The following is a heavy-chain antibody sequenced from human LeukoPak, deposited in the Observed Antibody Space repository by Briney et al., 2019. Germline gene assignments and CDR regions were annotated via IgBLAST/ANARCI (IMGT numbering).Heavy chain of an antibody. Sequence: SQTLSLTCTVSGGSISSGGYYWSWIRQHPGKGLEWIGYIYYSGSTYYNPSLKSRVTISVDTSKNQFSLKLSSVTAADTAVYYCARSLTYYYDSSGYQFDYWGQGTLVTASS. V-gene: IGHV4-31*03. CDR3: ARSLTYYYDSSGYQFDY. D-gene: IGHD3-22*01. CDR2: IYYSGST. CDR1: GGSISSGGYY. J-gene: IGHJ4*02.